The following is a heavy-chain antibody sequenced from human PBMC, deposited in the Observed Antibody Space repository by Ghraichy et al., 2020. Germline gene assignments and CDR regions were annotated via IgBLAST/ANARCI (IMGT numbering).Heavy chain of an antibody. D-gene: IGHD2/OR15-2a*01. CDR2: ISGSGDNT. Sequence: GGSLRLSCAASGFIFSSYDMTWVRQAPGKGLEWVSAISGSGDNTYYADSVKGRFTISRDNSKKTLYLQMNSLRDEDTAVYYCANGGGGPAVIVAPGYYWGQGSLVTVSA. CDR3: ANGGGGPAVIVAPGYY. CDR1: GFIFSSYD. V-gene: IGHV3-23*01. J-gene: IGHJ4*02.